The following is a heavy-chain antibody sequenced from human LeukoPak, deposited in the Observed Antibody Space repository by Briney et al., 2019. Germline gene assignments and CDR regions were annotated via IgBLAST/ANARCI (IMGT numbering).Heavy chain of an antibody. V-gene: IGHV3-74*01. J-gene: IGHJ4*02. CDR1: GFTFSSYW. CDR3: ARGAAWNEYYFDY. CDR2: INSGGSST. D-gene: IGHD6-25*01. Sequence: PGGSLRLSCAASGFTFSSYWMHWVRQAPGKGLVWVSRINSGGSSTSYADSVKGRFTISRDNAKNTLYLQMNSLRAEDTAVYYCARGAAWNEYYFDYWGQGTLVTVSS.